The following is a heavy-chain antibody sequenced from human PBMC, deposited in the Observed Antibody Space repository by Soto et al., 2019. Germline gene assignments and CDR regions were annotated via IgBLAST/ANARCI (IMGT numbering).Heavy chain of an antibody. CDR1: GGSISGSSYY. J-gene: IGHJ4*02. CDR2: IYFSGTT. Sequence: QLQLQESGPGLVKPSETLSLTCTVSGGSISGSSYYWAWIRQPPGKGLGWIGSIYFSGTTYYNPSLKSRVNISADTSKSQFSLRLSSVTAADTALYYCARGGKRVSMIRGFDYWGQGTLVTASS. CDR3: ARGGKRVSMIRGFDY. D-gene: IGHD3-10*01. V-gene: IGHV4-39*01.